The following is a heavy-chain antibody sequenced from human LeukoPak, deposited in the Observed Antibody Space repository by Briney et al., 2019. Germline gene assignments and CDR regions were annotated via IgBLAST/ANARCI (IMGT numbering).Heavy chain of an antibody. CDR3: AKGLRRAVAGLDY. CDR1: GFTFSSYA. V-gene: IGHV3-23*01. D-gene: IGHD6-19*01. Sequence: GGSLRLSGAASGFTFSSYAMSWVRQAPGTGLEWVSAISGSGGSTYYADSVKGRFTISRDNSKNTLYLQMNSLRAEDTAVYYCAKGLRRAVAGLDYWGKGTLVTVSS. J-gene: IGHJ4*02. CDR2: ISGSGGST.